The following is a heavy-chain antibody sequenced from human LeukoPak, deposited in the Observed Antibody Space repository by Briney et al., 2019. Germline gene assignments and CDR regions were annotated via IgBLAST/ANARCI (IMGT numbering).Heavy chain of an antibody. CDR2: ISYDGSNK. CDR3: ARDRGGAGYSSSWTYPYYYYYGMDV. D-gene: IGHD6-13*01. Sequence: GGSLRLSCAASGFTFSSYAMHWVRQAPGKGLERVAVISYDGSNKYYADSVKGRFTISRDNSKNTLYLQMNSLRAEDTAVYYYARDRGGAGYSSSWTYPYYYYYGMDVCGQGTTVTVSS. V-gene: IGHV3-30*04. J-gene: IGHJ6*02. CDR1: GFTFSSYA.